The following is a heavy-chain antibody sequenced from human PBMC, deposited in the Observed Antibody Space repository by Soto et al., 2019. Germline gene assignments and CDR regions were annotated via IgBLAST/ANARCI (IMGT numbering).Heavy chain of an antibody. CDR2: ISYDGSNK. V-gene: IGHV3-30-3*01. J-gene: IGHJ4*02. Sequence: GGSLRLSCAASGFTFSSYAMHWVRQAPGKGLEWVAVISYDGSNKYYADSVKGRFTISRDNSKNTLYLQMNSLRAEDTAVYYCARGSPYGDYDYWGQGTLVTVSS. CDR3: ARGSPYGDYDY. D-gene: IGHD4-17*01. CDR1: GFTFSSYA.